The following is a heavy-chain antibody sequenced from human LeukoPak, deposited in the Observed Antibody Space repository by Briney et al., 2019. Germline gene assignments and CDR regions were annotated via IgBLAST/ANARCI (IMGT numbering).Heavy chain of an antibody. CDR2: INYSGST. CDR1: GGSISSGGYY. J-gene: IGHJ4*02. Sequence: SQTLSPTCTVSGGSISSGGYYWSWIRQPPGKGLEWIGSINYSGSTYYNPSLKSRVTISVDTSKNQFSLKLSSVTAADTAVYYCARFSGEGSANWGQGTLVTVSS. D-gene: IGHD1-14*01. V-gene: IGHV4-39*01. CDR3: ARFSGEGSAN.